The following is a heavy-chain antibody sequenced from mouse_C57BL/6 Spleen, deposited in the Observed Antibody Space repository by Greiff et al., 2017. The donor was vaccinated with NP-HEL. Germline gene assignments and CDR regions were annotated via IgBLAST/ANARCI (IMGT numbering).Heavy chain of an antibody. Sequence: VQLQQSGPELVKPGASVKISCKASGYAFSSSWMNWVKQRPGKGLEWIGRIYPGDGDTNYNGKFKGKATLTADKSSSTAYMQLSSLTSEDSAVYFCARDTTVPFFAYWGQGTLVTVSA. CDR3: ARDTTVPFFAY. V-gene: IGHV1-82*01. CDR2: IYPGDGDT. CDR1: GYAFSSSW. D-gene: IGHD1-1*01. J-gene: IGHJ3*01.